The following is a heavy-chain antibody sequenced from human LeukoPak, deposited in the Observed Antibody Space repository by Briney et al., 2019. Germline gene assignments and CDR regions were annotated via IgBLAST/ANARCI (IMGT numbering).Heavy chain of an antibody. Sequence: ASVKVSYQPSGYSFTGHFMHWVRQAPGQGLEWMGWIDPKSGGTNYAQNFQGRVTMTRDTSISTGCMELSRLTSDDSAIYYCTRWRGYSRGWSWPFDSWGQGTLVTVSS. V-gene: IGHV1-2*02. D-gene: IGHD6-19*01. CDR3: TRWRGYSRGWSWPFDS. J-gene: IGHJ4*02. CDR1: GYSFTGHF. CDR2: IDPKSGGT.